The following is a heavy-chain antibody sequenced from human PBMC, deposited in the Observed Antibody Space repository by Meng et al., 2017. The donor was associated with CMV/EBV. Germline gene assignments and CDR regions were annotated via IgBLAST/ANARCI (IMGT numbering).Heavy chain of an antibody. D-gene: IGHD2-2*01. Sequence: TLSLTCAVYGGSFSGYYWSWIRQPPGKGLEWIGEINHSGSTNYNPSLKSRVTISVDTSKNQFSLKLSSVTAADTAVYYCAREGVGCSSTSCFPSSGMDVWGQGNTV. CDR2: INHSGST. CDR3: AREGVGCSSTSCFPSSGMDV. V-gene: IGHV4-34*01. J-gene: IGHJ6*02. CDR1: GGSFSGYY.